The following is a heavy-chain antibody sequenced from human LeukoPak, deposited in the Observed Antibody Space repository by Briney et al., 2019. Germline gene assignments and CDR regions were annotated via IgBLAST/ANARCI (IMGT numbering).Heavy chain of an antibody. J-gene: IGHJ4*02. V-gene: IGHV3-74*01. Sequence: GGSLRLSCAASGFTFSKYWTHWVRQAPGKGLEWVSRINERATIISYADSVKGRFTISRENARNTLYLQMNSLTAEDTAVYYGVRDLILVWTPGDDFDHWGQGTPVTVSS. CDR1: GFTFSKYW. CDR3: VRDLILVWTPGDDFDH. CDR2: INERATII. D-gene: IGHD3/OR15-3a*01.